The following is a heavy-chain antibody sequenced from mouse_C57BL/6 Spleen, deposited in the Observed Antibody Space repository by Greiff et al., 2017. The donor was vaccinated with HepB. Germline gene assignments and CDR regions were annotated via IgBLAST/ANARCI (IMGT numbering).Heavy chain of an antibody. CDR2: IYPGNSDT. CDR3: TRTQLGRGNFDY. CDR1: GYTFTSYW. J-gene: IGHJ2*01. D-gene: IGHD4-1*02. Sequence: EVQLQQSGTVLARPGASVKMSCKTSGYTFTSYWMHWVKQRPGQGLEWIGAIYPGNSDTSYNQKFKGKAKLTAVTSASTAYMELSSLTNEDSAVYYCTRTQLGRGNFDYWGQGTTLTVSS. V-gene: IGHV1-5*01.